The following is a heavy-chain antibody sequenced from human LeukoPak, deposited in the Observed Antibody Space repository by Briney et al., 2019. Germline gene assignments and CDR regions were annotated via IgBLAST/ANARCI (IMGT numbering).Heavy chain of an antibody. CDR1: GYTFTSYA. D-gene: IGHD3-22*01. CDR3: ARVGDYYDSSGYLEY. CDR2: INAGNGNT. J-gene: IGHJ4*02. Sequence: ASVKVSCKASGYTFTSYAMHWVRQAPGQRLEWMGWINAGNGNTKYSQKFQGRVTITRDTSASTAYMELSSLRSEDTAVYYCARVGDYYDSSGYLEYWGQGTLVTVSS. V-gene: IGHV1-3*01.